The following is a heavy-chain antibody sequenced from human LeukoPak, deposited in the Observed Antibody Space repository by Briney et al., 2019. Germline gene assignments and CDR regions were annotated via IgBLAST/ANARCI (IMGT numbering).Heavy chain of an antibody. CDR1: GFTFSSYA. V-gene: IGHV3-23*01. J-gene: IGHJ6*02. D-gene: IGHD6-19*01. CDR2: ISGSGGST. CDR3: ANQRQWLDPHYYYGMDV. Sequence: PGGSLRLSCAASGFTFSSYAMSWVRQAPGKGLEWVSAISGSGGSTYYADSVKGRFTISRDNSKNTLYLQMNSLRAEDTAVYYCANQRQWLDPHYYYGMDVWGQGTTVTVS.